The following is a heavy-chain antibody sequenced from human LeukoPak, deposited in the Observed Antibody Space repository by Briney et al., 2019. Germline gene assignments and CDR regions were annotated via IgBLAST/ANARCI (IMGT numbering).Heavy chain of an antibody. Sequence: GGSLRLSCAASGFTFSSYGMHWVRQAPGKGLEWVAVISYDGSNKYYADSVKGRFTISRDNSKNTLYLQMNSLRAEDTAVYYCANNGWDYWGQGTLATVSS. CDR1: GFTFSSYG. D-gene: IGHD2-8*01. V-gene: IGHV3-30*18. CDR3: ANNGWDY. CDR2: ISYDGSNK. J-gene: IGHJ4*02.